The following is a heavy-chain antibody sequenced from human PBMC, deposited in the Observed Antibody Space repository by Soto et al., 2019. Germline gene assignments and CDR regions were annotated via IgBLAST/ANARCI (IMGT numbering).Heavy chain of an antibody. D-gene: IGHD2-21*02. V-gene: IGHV3-7*05. CDR2: INQDGSET. CDR1: GFSFTSYW. CDR3: ARAGRSDWPDYNWFDP. Sequence: GGSLSLSCEASGFSFTSYWMSWVRQGPGEGLDWVANINQDGSETNCVDSVKGRFTISRDNAKNSVYLQMNSLRAEDTAVYYCARAGRSDWPDYNWFDPWGQGSLVTVSS. J-gene: IGHJ5*02.